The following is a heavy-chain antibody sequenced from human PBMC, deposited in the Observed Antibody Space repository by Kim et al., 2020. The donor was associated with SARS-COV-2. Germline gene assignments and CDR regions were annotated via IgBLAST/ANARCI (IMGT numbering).Heavy chain of an antibody. V-gene: IGHV3-33*01. CDR1: GFIFSDYG. D-gene: IGHD4-17*01. CDR2: IWYDGSNK. CDR3: ARDDTVTGLVFDY. Sequence: GGSLRLSCAASGFIFSDYGMHWVRQAPGKGLEWVAVIWYDGSNKYYVDSVKGRFTITRDNSKNTVYLQMNSLRAEDSGAYYCARDDTVTGLVFDYWGLGT. J-gene: IGHJ4*02.